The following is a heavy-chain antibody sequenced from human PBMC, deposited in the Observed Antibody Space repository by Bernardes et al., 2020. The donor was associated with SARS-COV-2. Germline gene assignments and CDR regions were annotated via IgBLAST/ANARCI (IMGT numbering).Heavy chain of an antibody. CDR2: MYHSGTT. CDR1: GVSISSSNW. D-gene: IGHD1-7*01. Sequence: SETLSLTCAVSGVSISSSNWWSWVRRPPGKGLEWIGEMYHSGTTKYNPSLKSRVTMSVEKSKNQFSLKLNSVTAADTAVYYCAKIPSTGQELRLTYWGMDVWGQGTTVTVSS. CDR3: AKIPSTGQELRLTYWGMDV. V-gene: IGHV4-4*02. J-gene: IGHJ6*02.